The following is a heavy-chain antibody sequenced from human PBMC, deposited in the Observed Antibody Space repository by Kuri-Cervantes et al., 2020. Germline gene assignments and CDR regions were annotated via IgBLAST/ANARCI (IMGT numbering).Heavy chain of an antibody. CDR2: INPNSGGT. Sequence: ASVKVSCKASGYTFTGYYMHWVRQAPGQGLEWMGWINPNSGGTNYAQKFQGWVTMTRDTSISTAYMELSRLRSDDTAVYYCARVGWSDPNYYYYGMGVWGQGTTVTVSS. V-gene: IGHV1-2*04. CDR3: ARVGWSDPNYYYYGMGV. D-gene: IGHD6-19*01. J-gene: IGHJ6*02. CDR1: GYTFTGYY.